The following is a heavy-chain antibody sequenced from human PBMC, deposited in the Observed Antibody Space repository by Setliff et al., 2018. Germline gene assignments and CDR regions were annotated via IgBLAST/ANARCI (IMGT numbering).Heavy chain of an antibody. V-gene: IGHV3-66*04. D-gene: IGHD3-9*01. Sequence: GGSLRLSCAASGFTVSSSYMSWVRQAPGKGLEWVSVIYTGGSIYYADSVKGRFTISRDNSKNTLYLQMNSLRDEDTAVYYCAKHGAYNDFLTGYNFYYDMDVWGQGTTVTVSS. CDR2: IYTGGSI. J-gene: IGHJ6*02. CDR3: AKHGAYNDFLTGYNFYYDMDV. CDR1: GFTVSSSY.